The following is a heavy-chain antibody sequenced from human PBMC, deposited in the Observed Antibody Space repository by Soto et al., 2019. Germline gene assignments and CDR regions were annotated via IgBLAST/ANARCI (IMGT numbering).Heavy chain of an antibody. J-gene: IGHJ4*02. D-gene: IGHD3-3*01. Sequence: QVQLQESGPGLLKPSGTLSLACAVSSGSISSSNWWSWVRQPPGKGLEWIGEIYHSGSTNYNPSLKSRVTVSVDKSKNQFSLKLSSVTAADTAVYYCASLLKVRNYDFWSGYYTYFDYWGQGTLVTVSS. V-gene: IGHV4-4*02. CDR2: IYHSGST. CDR1: SGSISSSNW. CDR3: ASLLKVRNYDFWSGYYTYFDY.